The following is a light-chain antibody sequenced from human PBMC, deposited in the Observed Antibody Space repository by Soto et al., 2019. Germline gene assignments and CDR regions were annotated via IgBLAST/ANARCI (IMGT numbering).Light chain of an antibody. CDR3: SSYAGSNNFV. CDR1: SSDVGGYNY. Sequence: QSVLTQPPSASGSPGQSVTISCTGTSSDVGGYNYVSWYQQHPGKAPKLMIYEVSKRPSGVPDRFSGSKSGNTASLTVSGLKDEDEADYYCSSYAGSNNFVFGTGTKVTXL. J-gene: IGLJ1*01. V-gene: IGLV2-8*01. CDR2: EVS.